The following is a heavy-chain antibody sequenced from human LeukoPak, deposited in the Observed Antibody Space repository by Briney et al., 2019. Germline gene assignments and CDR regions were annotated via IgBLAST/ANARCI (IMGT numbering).Heavy chain of an antibody. J-gene: IGHJ5*02. Sequence: PSETLSLTCTVSGGSISSYYWSWIRQPPGKGLEWIGYIYYGGSTNYNPSLKSRVTISVDTSKNQFSLKLSSVTAADTAVYYCARSSTRYNWFDPWGQGTLVTVSS. CDR1: GGSISSYY. D-gene: IGHD1-26*01. V-gene: IGHV4-59*01. CDR3: ARSSTRYNWFDP. CDR2: IYYGGST.